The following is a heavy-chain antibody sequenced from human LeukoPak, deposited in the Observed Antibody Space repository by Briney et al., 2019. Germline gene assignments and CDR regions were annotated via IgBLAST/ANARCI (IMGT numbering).Heavy chain of an antibody. D-gene: IGHD2-2*01. CDR2: TSDSGGST. Sequence: GGSLRLACAASGFTFSSYAMSWVRQAPGKGLEWVSATSDSGGSTYYANSVKGRFIISRDKYKNTLYLQMNSLRAEDTAVYYCAKSVRIVVVPAATPPLDYWGQGTLVTVSS. J-gene: IGHJ4*02. V-gene: IGHV3-23*01. CDR1: GFTFSSYA. CDR3: AKSVRIVVVPAATPPLDY.